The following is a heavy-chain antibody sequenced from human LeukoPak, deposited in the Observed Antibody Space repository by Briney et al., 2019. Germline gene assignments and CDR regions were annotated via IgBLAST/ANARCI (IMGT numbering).Heavy chain of an antibody. D-gene: IGHD3-10*01. Sequence: GGSLRLSCAASGFAFSSYWMTWVRQAPGKGLEWVANIKQDGSQKYYVDSVKGRFTVSRDNAKKSLYLQMNSLRAEDTALYYCAREGYGWGSHDYWGQGTLVTVSS. J-gene: IGHJ4*02. CDR2: IKQDGSQK. CDR1: GFAFSSYW. CDR3: AREGYGWGSHDY. V-gene: IGHV3-7*04.